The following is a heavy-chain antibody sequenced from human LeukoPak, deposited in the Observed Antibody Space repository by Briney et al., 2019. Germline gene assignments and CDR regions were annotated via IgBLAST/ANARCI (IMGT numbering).Heavy chain of an antibody. CDR1: GGSFSGYY. CDR2: INHSGST. V-gene: IGHV4-34*01. J-gene: IGHJ5*02. CDR3: ARYYCSSTSCYQDWFDP. Sequence: SETLSLTCAVYGGSFSGYYWSWIRQPPGKGLEWIGEINHSGSTNYNPSLKSRVTISAGTSKNQFSLKLSSVTAADTAVYYCARYYCSSTSCYQDWFDPWGQGTLVTVSS. D-gene: IGHD2-2*01.